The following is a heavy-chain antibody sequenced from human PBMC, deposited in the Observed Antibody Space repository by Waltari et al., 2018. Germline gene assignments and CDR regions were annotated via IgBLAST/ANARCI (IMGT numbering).Heavy chain of an antibody. D-gene: IGHD2-21*02. V-gene: IGHV4-59*01. CDR3: ARGGGGDWEWFDP. CDR2: IYYTGST. Sequence: QVQLQESGPRLVKPSETLSLICTVSGGSIRSYYWSWIRQPPGTGLDWIGYIYYTGSTNSNPALKSRVTMSVDTSKNQFSLKLSSVTAADTAAYYCARGGGGDWEWFDPWGQGTLVTVSS. J-gene: IGHJ5*02. CDR1: GGSIRSYY.